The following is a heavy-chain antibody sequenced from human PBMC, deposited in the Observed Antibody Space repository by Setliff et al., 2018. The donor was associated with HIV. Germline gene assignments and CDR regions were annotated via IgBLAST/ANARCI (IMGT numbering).Heavy chain of an antibody. CDR1: GGTFRSYS. CDR2: IIPFIDAT. Sequence: GASVKVSCKASGGTFRSYSINWVRQAPGQGLEWMGTIIPFIDATHYAQSFQGRLTITADESSNTAYMELSSLRSEDTATYYCTIATETPGMTTRENWFDPWGQGTLVTVSS. D-gene: IGHD1-1*01. CDR3: TIATETPGMTTRENWFDP. V-gene: IGHV1-69*11. J-gene: IGHJ5*02.